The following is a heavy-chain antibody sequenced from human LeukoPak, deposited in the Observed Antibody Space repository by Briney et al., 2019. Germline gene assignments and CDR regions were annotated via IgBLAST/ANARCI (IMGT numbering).Heavy chain of an antibody. Sequence: GGSLRVSCEAPGFTFSNYVMSWVRQARGKGLEWVSSIIPSGGRTNYAESVKGRFTISRDNSKNTVDLQMNTLRAEDTAVYYCAKGEDGFEYYYYMDGWGKGTTVTVSS. CDR2: IIPSGGRT. CDR1: GFTFSNYV. J-gene: IGHJ6*03. CDR3: AKGEDGFEYYYYMDG. V-gene: IGHV3-23*01. D-gene: IGHD2/OR15-2a*01.